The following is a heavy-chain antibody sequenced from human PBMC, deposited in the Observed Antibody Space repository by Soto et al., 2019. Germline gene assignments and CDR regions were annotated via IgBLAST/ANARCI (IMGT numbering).Heavy chain of an antibody. Sequence: PGESLKISCKGSGYSFTSYWISWVRQMPGKGLEWMGRIGPSDSYTNYSPSFQGHVTISADKSISTAYLQWSSLKASDTAMYYCARRVGATAWAFEIWGQGTMVTVSS. CDR3: ARRVGATAWAFEI. J-gene: IGHJ3*02. CDR2: IGPSDSYT. V-gene: IGHV5-10-1*01. CDR1: GYSFTSYW. D-gene: IGHD1-26*01.